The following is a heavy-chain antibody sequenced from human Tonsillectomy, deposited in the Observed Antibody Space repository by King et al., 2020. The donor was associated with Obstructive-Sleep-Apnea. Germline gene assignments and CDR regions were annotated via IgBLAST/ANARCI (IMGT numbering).Heavy chain of an antibody. Sequence: QVQLVESGGGLVKPGGSQRLSCVASGFSLSDHYMKWLRQSPGRGLEWLADISNTGGITKYADSVKGRFTISRDNAKNSLFLHMNSLRVDDTAVYYCARKYYFDSIDLWGQGTTVTVSS. V-gene: IGHV3-11*01. D-gene: IGHD3-22*01. CDR3: ARKYYFDSIDL. CDR2: ISNTGGIT. CDR1: GFSLSDHY. J-gene: IGHJ3*01.